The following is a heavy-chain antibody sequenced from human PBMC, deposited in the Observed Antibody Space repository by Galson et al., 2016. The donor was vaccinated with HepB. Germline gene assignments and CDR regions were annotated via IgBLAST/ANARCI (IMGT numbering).Heavy chain of an antibody. Sequence: SLRVSCAASGFTVSSNYLSWVRQAPGKGLEWVSIVYRDGSTYYSDSVRGRFTISRDNSNNLVYLQMNSLSAEDTAVYFCAKNKATARVWGHYYSYMDVWGKGTTVTVSS. CDR3: AKNKATARVWGHYYSYMDV. CDR1: GFTVSSNY. D-gene: IGHD3-16*01. CDR2: VYRDGST. V-gene: IGHV3-53*01. J-gene: IGHJ6*03.